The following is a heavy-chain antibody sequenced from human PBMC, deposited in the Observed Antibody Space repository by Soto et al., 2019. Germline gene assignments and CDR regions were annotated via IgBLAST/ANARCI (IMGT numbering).Heavy chain of an antibody. CDR3: AKRKYCPSTTCFDY. V-gene: IGHV4-30-4*03. Sequence: PSETLSLTCTVSGGSISSGDYYWSWIRQPPGKGLEWIGYIYYSGSTYYNPSLKSRVTISTDDSENTLYLQMSSLRAEDTAVYYCAKRKYCPSTTCFDYWGQGTQVTVSS. CDR1: GGSISSGDYY. D-gene: IGHD2-2*01. J-gene: IGHJ4*02. CDR2: IYYSGST.